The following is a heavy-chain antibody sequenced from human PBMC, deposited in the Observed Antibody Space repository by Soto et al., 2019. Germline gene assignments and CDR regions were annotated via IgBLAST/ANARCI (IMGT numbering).Heavy chain of an antibody. Sequence: SETLYLTCAVYGGSFSVYYWILILHPGVKVVELSGEINHSGSTNYNPSLKSRVTISVDTSKNQFSLKLSSVTAADTAVYYCARRGSIAVAGKGRYHYYGMDVWGQGTTVTVS. CDR1: GGSFSVYY. J-gene: IGHJ6*02. V-gene: IGHV4-34*01. CDR2: INHSGST. CDR3: ARRGSIAVAGKGRYHYYGMDV. D-gene: IGHD6-19*01.